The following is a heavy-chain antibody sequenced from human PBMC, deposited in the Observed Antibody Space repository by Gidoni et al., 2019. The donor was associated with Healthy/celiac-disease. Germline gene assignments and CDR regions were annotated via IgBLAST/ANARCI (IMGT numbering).Heavy chain of an antibody. CDR3: ARDWLGDGDYGNWFDP. V-gene: IGHV3-33*01. D-gene: IGHD4-17*01. J-gene: IGHJ5*02. CDR1: GFTFSSYG. CDR2: IWYDGSNK. Sequence: QVQLVESGGGVVQPGRSLRLSCSASGFTFSSYGMHWVRQAPGKGLEWVAVIWYDGSNKYYADSVKGRFTIYRDNSKNTLYLQMNSRRAEDTAVYYCARDWLGDGDYGNWFDPWGQGTLVTVSS.